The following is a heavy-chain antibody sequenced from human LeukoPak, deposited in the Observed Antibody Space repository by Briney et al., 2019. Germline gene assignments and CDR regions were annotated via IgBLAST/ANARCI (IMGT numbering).Heavy chain of an antibody. Sequence: GGSLRLSCAASGFTFSTCGMHWVRQAPGKGLEWVAFIRYDGNDKYYADSVKGRFTISRDNAKNSLYLQMNSLRAEDTAVYYCAKRGPGYDKSTYPPHYFDYWGQGTLVTVSP. J-gene: IGHJ4*02. V-gene: IGHV3-30*02. CDR3: AKRGPGYDKSTYPPHYFDY. D-gene: IGHD3-22*01. CDR2: IRYDGNDK. CDR1: GFTFSTCG.